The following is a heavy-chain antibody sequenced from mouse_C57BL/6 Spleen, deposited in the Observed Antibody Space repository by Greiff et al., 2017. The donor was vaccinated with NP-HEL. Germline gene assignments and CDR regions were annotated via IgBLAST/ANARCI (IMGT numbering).Heavy chain of an antibody. V-gene: IGHV7-1*01. CDR2: SRNKANDYTP. CDR3: ARDSNWDGDAMDY. D-gene: IGHD4-1*01. CDR1: GFTFSDFY. Sequence: DVKLVESGGGLVQSGRSLRLSCATSGFTFSDFYMEWVRQAPGKGLEWIAASRNKANDYTPEYSASVKGRFIVSRDTSQSILYLQMNALRAEDTAIYDCARDSNWDGDAMDYWGQGTSVTVSS. J-gene: IGHJ4*01.